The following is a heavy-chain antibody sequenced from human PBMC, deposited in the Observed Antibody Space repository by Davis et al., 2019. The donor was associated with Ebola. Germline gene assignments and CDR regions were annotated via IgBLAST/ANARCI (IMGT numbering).Heavy chain of an antibody. V-gene: IGHV3-66*01. CDR1: GFTFSSYW. CDR3: AKDRIFGAFDI. J-gene: IGHJ3*02. Sequence: GESLKISCAASGFTFSSYWMHWVRQAPGKGLEWVSVIYSGGSTYYADSVKGRFTISRDNSKNTLYLQMNSLRAEDTAVYYCAKDRIFGAFDIWGQGTMVTVSS. CDR2: IYSGGST. D-gene: IGHD2-15*01.